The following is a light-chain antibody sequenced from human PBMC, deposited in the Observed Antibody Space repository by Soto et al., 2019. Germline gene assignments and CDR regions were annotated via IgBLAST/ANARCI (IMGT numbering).Light chain of an antibody. Sequence: QSALTQPASVSGSPGQSITISCTGTSSDVGGYNYVSWYQQHPGKAPKLIIYDVSDRPSGVSNRFSGSKSGNTASLTISGLQAEDEADYYCSSYTSSSTRVFGGGTKVTFL. CDR3: SSYTSSSTRV. CDR1: SSDVGGYNY. V-gene: IGLV2-14*01. J-gene: IGLJ3*02. CDR2: DVS.